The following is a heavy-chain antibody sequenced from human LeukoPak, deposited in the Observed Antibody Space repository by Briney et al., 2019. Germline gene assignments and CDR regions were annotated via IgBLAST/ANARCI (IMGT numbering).Heavy chain of an antibody. CDR3: AKYCSGATCSGY. D-gene: IGHD2-15*01. J-gene: IGHJ4*02. V-gene: IGHV3-23*01. CDR1: GFTFSSYS. CDR2: IKESGDIT. Sequence: GVSLRLSCAASGFTFSSYSMCWVRQAPGKGPEWVSGIKESGDITYYADSVKGRFTISRDNSKNTLYLQMNSLRAEDTAKYYCAKYCSGATCSGYWGQGTLVTVSS.